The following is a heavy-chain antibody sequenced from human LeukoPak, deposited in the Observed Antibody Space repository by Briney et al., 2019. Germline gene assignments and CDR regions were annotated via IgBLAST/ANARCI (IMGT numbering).Heavy chain of an antibody. V-gene: IGHV3-66*01. CDR2: IYSGGST. D-gene: IGHD5-24*01. Sequence: GGSLRLSCAASGFTVSSNYMSWVRQAPGKGLEWVSVIYSGGSTYYADSVKGRFTISRDNSKNTLYLQMNSLRAEDTAVYYCARMRWLQSYGMDVWGQGTTVTVSS. J-gene: IGHJ6*02. CDR3: ARMRWLQSYGMDV. CDR1: GFTVSSNY.